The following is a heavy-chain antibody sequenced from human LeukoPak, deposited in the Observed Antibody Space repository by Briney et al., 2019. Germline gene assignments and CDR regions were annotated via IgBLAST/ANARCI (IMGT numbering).Heavy chain of an antibody. Sequence: SETLSLTCTVSGDSVSNGNYYWSWLRQPPGKALEWIGYIYYTGKTYYNPSLEGRVTILVDTSRNHFSVKLSSVTAADTAVYYCAREGGYSYGAQFDYWGQGTLVTVSS. CDR2: IYYTGKT. J-gene: IGHJ4*02. D-gene: IGHD5-18*01. V-gene: IGHV4-61*03. CDR3: AREGGYSYGAQFDY. CDR1: GDSVSNGNYY.